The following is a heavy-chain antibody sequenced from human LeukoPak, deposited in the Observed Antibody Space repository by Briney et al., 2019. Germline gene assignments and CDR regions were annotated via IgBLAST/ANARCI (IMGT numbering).Heavy chain of an antibody. D-gene: IGHD6-19*01. J-gene: IGHJ4*02. CDR3: ARSSGWYEWDYFDY. CDR1: GGSFSGYY. V-gene: IGHV4-34*01. CDR2: INHSGST. Sequence: SETLSLTCAVYGGSFSGYYWSWIRRPPGKGLEWIGEINHSGSTNYNPSLKSRVTISVDTSKNQFSLKLSSVTAADTAVYYCARSSGWYEWDYFDYWGQGTLVTVSS.